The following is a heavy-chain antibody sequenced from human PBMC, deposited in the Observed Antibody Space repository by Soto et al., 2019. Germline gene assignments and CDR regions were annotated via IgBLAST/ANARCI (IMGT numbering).Heavy chain of an antibody. Sequence: PSLTCAVYGGSVNGYYWNWIRQPPGKGLEWIGEINHTGGTHYNPSLKSRVTMSVDTSKNQFSLRLSSVTAADTAIYYCATRITVFGLLIPPFDPWGQGSLVTVSS. CDR1: GGSVNGYY. V-gene: IGHV4-34*01. CDR3: ATRITVFGLLIPPFDP. CDR2: INHTGGT. J-gene: IGHJ5*02. D-gene: IGHD3-3*01.